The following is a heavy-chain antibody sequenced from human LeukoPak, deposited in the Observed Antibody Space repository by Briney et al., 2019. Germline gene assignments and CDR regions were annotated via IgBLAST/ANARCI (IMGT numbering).Heavy chain of an antibody. CDR1: GGSISSYS. D-gene: IGHD6-19*01. Sequence: SETLSLTCIVSGGSISSYSWSWIRQSPGKGLEWVGYISHSGTTSYNPSLKSRVTISVDTSKNQLSLKLTSVTAADTAVYYCARWDDSAWGFGNWGPGTLVTVSS. V-gene: IGHV4-59*08. CDR2: ISHSGTT. CDR3: ARWDDSAWGFGN. J-gene: IGHJ4*02.